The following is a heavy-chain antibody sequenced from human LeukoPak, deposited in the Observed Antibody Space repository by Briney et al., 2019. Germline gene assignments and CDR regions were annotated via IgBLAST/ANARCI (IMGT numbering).Heavy chain of an antibody. J-gene: IGHJ5*02. Sequence: ASVKVSCKASGYTFTDYYMHWVRQAPGQGLEWMGWINSNSGGTNYAQKFQDRVTMTRGTSISTAYMELSRLRSDDTAVYYCARGPGLSSGWYVYWFDPWGQGTLVTVSS. CDR1: GYTFTDYY. CDR2: INSNSGGT. D-gene: IGHD6-19*01. V-gene: IGHV1-2*02. CDR3: ARGPGLSSGWYVYWFDP.